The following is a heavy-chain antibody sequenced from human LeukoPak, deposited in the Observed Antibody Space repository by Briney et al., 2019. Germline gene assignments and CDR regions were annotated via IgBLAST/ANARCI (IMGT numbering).Heavy chain of an antibody. CDR1: VYTVTGYY. J-gene: IGHJ3*02. D-gene: IGHD3-22*01. Sequence: GASMKVSCKASVYTVTGYYMHWVRQAPGQGLEWMGWINPNSDCTNYAQKFQGRVTMTRDTAISTSYMALIKLRSDDPPVYYLVWAAGNSSGYYFTDAFDIWGQGKMVTVSS. V-gene: IGHV1-2*02. CDR2: INPNSDCT. CDR3: VWAAGNSSGYYFTDAFDI.